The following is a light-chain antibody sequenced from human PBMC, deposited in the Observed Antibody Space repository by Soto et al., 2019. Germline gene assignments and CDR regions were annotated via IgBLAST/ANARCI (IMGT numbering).Light chain of an antibody. Sequence: DIQMTQSPSSLSASVGDRVTITCQASQDISNYLNWYQQKPGKAPKLLIYDASNLETGVPSRFSESGSGTHFTLTISSLQPEDIATYYCQQYDNRPSFGQGTKLEIK. CDR3: QQYDNRPS. CDR1: QDISNY. J-gene: IGKJ2*01. V-gene: IGKV1-33*01. CDR2: DAS.